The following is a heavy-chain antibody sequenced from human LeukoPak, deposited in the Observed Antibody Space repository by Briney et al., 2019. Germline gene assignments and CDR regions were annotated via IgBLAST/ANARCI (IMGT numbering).Heavy chain of an antibody. Sequence: SETLSLTCTVSGGSMSSYYWSWIRQPPGKGLEXXXXIYYSGSTKYNPSLKSRVTISVDTSKNQFSLKLSSVTAADTAVYYCARGARAGYNLEPFDYWGQGTLVTVSS. V-gene: IGHV4-59*08. CDR3: ARGARAGYNLEPFDY. CDR1: GGSMSSYY. CDR2: IYYSGST. J-gene: IGHJ4*02. D-gene: IGHD5-24*01.